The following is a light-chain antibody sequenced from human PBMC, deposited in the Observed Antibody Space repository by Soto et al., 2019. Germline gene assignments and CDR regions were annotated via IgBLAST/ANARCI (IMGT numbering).Light chain of an antibody. Sequence: EIVVTQSPGILSVSPGDRATLSCRASQSVSTNLAWYQQKPGQAPTLLIYAASTRATGIPARFTGSGSGTDFTLTISSLQSEDFAFYYCQGYSKWPLFTFGPGTRVDIK. CDR2: AAS. J-gene: IGKJ3*01. V-gene: IGKV3-15*01. CDR3: QGYSKWPLFT. CDR1: QSVSTN.